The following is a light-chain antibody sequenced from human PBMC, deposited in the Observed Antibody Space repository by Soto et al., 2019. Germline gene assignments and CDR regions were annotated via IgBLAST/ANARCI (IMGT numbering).Light chain of an antibody. CDR1: SSDVGGYNY. CDR2: EVS. V-gene: IGLV2-14*01. Sequence: QSVLTQPASVSGSPGQSITISCTGTSSDVGGYNYVSWYQQHPGKAPKLMIYEVSNRPSGVSNRFSGSKSANTASLTISGIQAEDEADYYCSSYTSSNTLVFGGGTKLTVL. J-gene: IGLJ2*01. CDR3: SSYTSSNTLV.